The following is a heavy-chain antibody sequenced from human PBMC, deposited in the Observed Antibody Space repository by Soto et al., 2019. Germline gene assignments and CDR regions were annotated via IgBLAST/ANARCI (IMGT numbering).Heavy chain of an antibody. Sequence: QVQLVQSGAEVKKPGASVKVSCKASGYTFTSYDINWVRQATGQGREWMGWMNPNSGNTGYAQKFQGRVTMTRNTSIKTAYIELRSLGSWDTAVFYCAREKGSSGFEPWGQGTLVTVSS. V-gene: IGHV1-8*01. J-gene: IGHJ5*02. CDR3: AREKGSSGFEP. D-gene: IGHD6-6*01. CDR2: MNPNSGNT. CDR1: GYTFTSYD.